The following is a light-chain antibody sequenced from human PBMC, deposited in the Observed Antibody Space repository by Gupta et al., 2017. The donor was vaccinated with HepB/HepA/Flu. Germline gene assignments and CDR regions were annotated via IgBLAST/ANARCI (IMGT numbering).Light chain of an antibody. CDR2: GAF. CDR3: HHDCRLWT. J-gene: IGKJ1*01. CDR1: QRVSSSY. V-gene: IGKV3-20*01. Sequence: ALTQSPGILSLSPGERATLSCRASQRVSSSYLAWYHQKPGQAPRLIIYGAFIRANGSPDRFSGSAYVTDFTRTSRLLATEDFAVYYGHHDCRLWTFGQGTKVEIK.